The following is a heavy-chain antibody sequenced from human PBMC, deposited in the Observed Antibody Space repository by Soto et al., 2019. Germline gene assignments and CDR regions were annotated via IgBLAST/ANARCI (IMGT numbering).Heavy chain of an antibody. V-gene: IGHV5-10-1*01. Sequence: EVQLVQSGAEVKKPGESLRISCTGYGYSLTSNWISWVRQMPGKGLEWMGRIDPSDSYTNYSPSFQGHVTISADKSISTAYLQWSSLKASDTAMYYCARHSRSFWGIDVWGQGTTVTVSS. D-gene: IGHD6-13*01. J-gene: IGHJ6*02. CDR2: IDPSDSYT. CDR3: ARHSRSFWGIDV. CDR1: GYSLTSNW.